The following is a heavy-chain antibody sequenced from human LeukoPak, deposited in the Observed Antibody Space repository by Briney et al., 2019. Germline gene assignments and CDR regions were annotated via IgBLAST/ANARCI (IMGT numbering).Heavy chain of an antibody. CDR2: ISAYNGNT. V-gene: IGHV1-18*04. CDR3: ARGVLGWTQHDAFDT. J-gene: IGHJ3*02. Sequence: GASVKVSCKASGYTFISYHITWVRQAPGQGLEWMGWISAYNGNTNYAQKLQGRVTMTTDTSTNTAYMELRSLTSDDTAVYYCARGVLGWTQHDAFDTWGQGTMVTVSS. CDR1: GYTFISYH. D-gene: IGHD5-18*01.